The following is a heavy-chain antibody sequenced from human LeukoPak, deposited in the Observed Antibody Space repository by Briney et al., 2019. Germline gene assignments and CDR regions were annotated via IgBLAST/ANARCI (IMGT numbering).Heavy chain of an antibody. J-gene: IGHJ4*02. CDR3: ARGRVGDIASYYYDSSGYSHFDY. V-gene: IGHV4-34*01. Sequence: SETLSLTCIVSGGSISSYYWSWIRQPPGKGLEWIGEINHSGSTNYNPSLKSRVTISVDTSKNQFSLKLSSVTAADTAVYYCARGRVGDIASYYYDSSGYSHFDYWGQGTLVTVSS. D-gene: IGHD3-22*01. CDR2: INHSGST. CDR1: GGSISSYY.